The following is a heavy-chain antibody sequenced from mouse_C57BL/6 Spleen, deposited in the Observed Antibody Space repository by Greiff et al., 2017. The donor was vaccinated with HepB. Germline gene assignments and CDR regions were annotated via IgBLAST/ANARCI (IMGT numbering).Heavy chain of an antibody. V-gene: IGHV1-82*01. CDR1: GYAFSSSW. J-gene: IGHJ4*01. CDR3: ARYDYPPMDY. D-gene: IGHD2-4*01. Sequence: QVQLQQSGPELVKPGASVKISCKASGYAFSSSWMNWVKQRPGKGLEWIGRIYPGDGDTNYNGKFKGKATLTADKSSSTAYMQLSSLTSEDSAVYFCARYDYPPMDYWGQGTSVTVSS. CDR2: IYPGDGDT.